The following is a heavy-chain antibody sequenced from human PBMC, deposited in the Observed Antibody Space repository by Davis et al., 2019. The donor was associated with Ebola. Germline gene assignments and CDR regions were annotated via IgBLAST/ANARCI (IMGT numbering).Heavy chain of an antibody. V-gene: IGHV3-23*01. CDR3: ARDPHFYTWNAHPTWDQ. J-gene: IGHJ4*02. D-gene: IGHD1-1*01. Sequence: GGSLTLSCLASGFAFRTYAINWVRQAPEKGLEWVSSIIGSGYRTHYADSVEGRFTISRDNSENTVYLQMNSLRVEDTAIYYCARDPHFYTWNAHPTWDQWGQGALATVSS. CDR2: IIGSGYRT. CDR1: GFAFRTYA.